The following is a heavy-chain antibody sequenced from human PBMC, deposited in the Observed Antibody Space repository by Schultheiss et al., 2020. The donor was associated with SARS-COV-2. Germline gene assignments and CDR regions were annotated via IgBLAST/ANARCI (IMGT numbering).Heavy chain of an antibody. J-gene: IGHJ4*02. V-gene: IGHV4-61*05. CDR3: ARSPIEYNYAYAY. D-gene: IGHD3-16*01. CDR1: GGSISSSGYY. CDR2: IFYSGST. Sequence: SETLSLTCTVSGGSISSSGYYWGWIRQPPGKGLEWIGYIFYSGSTNYNPSLKSRVTISVDTSKNQFSLKLSSVTAADTAVYYCARSPIEYNYAYAYWGQGTLVTVSS.